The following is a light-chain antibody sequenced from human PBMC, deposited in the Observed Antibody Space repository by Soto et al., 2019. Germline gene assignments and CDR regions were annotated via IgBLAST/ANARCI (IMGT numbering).Light chain of an antibody. V-gene: IGLV2-14*03. CDR2: DVN. Sequence: ALTQPASVSGSPGQSITISCAGTSSDVGAYNYVSWYQHHPGKAPKLMIYDVNNRPSGDSNRFSGSKSGNTASLTISGLQAEDEADYYCSSRTSGATYVFGSGTKVTVL. CDR3: SSRTSGATYV. CDR1: SSDVGAYNY. J-gene: IGLJ1*01.